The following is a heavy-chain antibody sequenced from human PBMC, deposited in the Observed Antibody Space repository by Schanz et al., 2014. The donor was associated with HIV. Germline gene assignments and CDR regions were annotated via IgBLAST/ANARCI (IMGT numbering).Heavy chain of an antibody. CDR1: GGTFNNYT. CDR2: ISPYNGYT. V-gene: IGHV1-18*01. D-gene: IGHD2-21*02. J-gene: IGHJ6*02. Sequence: VQLVQSGAEVKKPGASVKVSCKASGGTFNNYTITWVRQAPGQGLEWMGWISPYNGYTDYAQKLQGRVTLTTDTSTTTAYMDLRSLRSDDTAVYHCARRESDGALDVWGPGTTVIVS. CDR3: ARRESDGALDV.